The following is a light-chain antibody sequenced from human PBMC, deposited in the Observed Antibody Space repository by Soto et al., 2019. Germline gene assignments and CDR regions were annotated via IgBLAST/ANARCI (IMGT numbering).Light chain of an antibody. J-gene: IGLJ2*01. CDR3: QTWGTGFQV. CDR1: SGHSSYA. Sequence: QSVLTQSPSASASLGASVNLTCTLSSGHSSYAIAWHQKQPGKGPRYLMDLNNDGSHTKGDGIPDRFSGSSSGAERYLIISSLQSEDEADYYCQTWGTGFQVFGGGTKLA. V-gene: IGLV4-69*01. CDR2: LNNDGSH.